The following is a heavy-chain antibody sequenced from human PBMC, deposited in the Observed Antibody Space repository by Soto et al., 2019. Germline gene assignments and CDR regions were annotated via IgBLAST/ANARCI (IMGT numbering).Heavy chain of an antibody. CDR1: GFTFSSYA. CDR2: IGGSGVTT. D-gene: IGHD3-22*01. Sequence: GWSLRLSCAASGFTFSSYAMSWVRQAPGKGLEWVSTIGGSGVTTYYAASVKGRFTISRDNSKNMLFLQMNSLRAEDTAVCHCAKDGLHYDTIRYDNFDYWGQGTPVTVYS. V-gene: IGHV3-23*01. J-gene: IGHJ4*02. CDR3: AKDGLHYDTIRYDNFDY.